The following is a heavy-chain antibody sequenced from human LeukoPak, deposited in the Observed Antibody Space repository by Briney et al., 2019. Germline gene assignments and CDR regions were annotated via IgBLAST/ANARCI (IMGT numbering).Heavy chain of an antibody. D-gene: IGHD2-2*01. Sequence: ASVKVSCKASGYTFTSYYMHWVRQAPGQGLEWMGIINPSGGSTSYAQKFQGRVTMTRDMSTSTVYMELSSLRSEDTAVYYCARRAVVVQGVPNYFDYGAREPLVPVPS. CDR3: ARRAVVVQGVPNYFDY. CDR1: GYTFTSYY. CDR2: INPSGGST. V-gene: IGHV1-46*01. J-gene: IGHJ4*02.